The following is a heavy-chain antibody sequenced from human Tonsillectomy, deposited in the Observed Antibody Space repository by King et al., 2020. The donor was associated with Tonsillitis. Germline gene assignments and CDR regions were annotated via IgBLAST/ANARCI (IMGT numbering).Heavy chain of an antibody. J-gene: IGHJ5*02. CDR2: IYHRGST. V-gene: IGHV4-30-4*01. CDR3: ARGSWFDP. CDR1: GGSISSGDYY. Sequence: HVQLQESGPGLVKPSQTLSLTCNVSGGSISSGDYYWHWIRQSPGKGLEWIGYIYHRGSTDYNPSLRSRVTISLDTSKNQFSLKLSSVTAADTAVYYCARGSWFDPWGQGTLVTVSS.